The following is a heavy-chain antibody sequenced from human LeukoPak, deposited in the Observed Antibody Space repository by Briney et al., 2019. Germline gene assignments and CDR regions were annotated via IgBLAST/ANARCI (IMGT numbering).Heavy chain of an antibody. D-gene: IGHD2-2*01. V-gene: IGHV1-69*13. Sequence: GASVKVPCKASGGTFSSYAISWVRQAPGQGLEWMGGIIPIFGTANYAQKFQGRVTITADESTSTAYMELSSLRSEDTAVYYCARDAYYAPKYNWFDPWGQGTLVTVSS. CDR2: IIPIFGTA. J-gene: IGHJ5*02. CDR3: ARDAYYAPKYNWFDP. CDR1: GGTFSSYA.